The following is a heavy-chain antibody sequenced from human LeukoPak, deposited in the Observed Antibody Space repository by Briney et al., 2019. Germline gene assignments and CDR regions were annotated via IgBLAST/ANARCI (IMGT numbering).Heavy chain of an antibody. CDR3: ATSYYYGSGSYRYFDY. CDR2: VYPATSDT. Sequence: GESLKISCKGSGYSFPNHWIGWVRQMPGKGLEWIGIVYPATSDTRYSPSFQGQVTISADKSISTAYLQWSSLKASDTAMYYCATSYYYGSGSYRYFDYWGQGTLVTVSS. J-gene: IGHJ4*02. CDR1: GYSFPNHW. D-gene: IGHD3-10*01. V-gene: IGHV5-51*01.